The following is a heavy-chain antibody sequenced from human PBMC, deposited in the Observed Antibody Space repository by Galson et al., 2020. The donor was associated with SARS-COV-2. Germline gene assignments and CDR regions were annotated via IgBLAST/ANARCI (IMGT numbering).Heavy chain of an antibody. CDR2: TYYRSKWYN. Sequence: SQTLSLTCAISGDSVSSNSAAWNWIRQSPSRGLEWLGRTYYRSKWYNDYAVSVKGRITINPDTSKNQFSLQLNSVTPEDTAVYYCARVWFGELSPYYYYMDVWGKGTTVTISS. J-gene: IGHJ6*03. V-gene: IGHV6-1*01. CDR3: ARVWFGELSPYYYYMDV. D-gene: IGHD3-10*01. CDR1: GDSVSSNSAA.